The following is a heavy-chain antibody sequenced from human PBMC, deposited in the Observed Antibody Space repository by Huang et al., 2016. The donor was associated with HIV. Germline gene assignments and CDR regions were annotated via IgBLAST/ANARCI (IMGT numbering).Heavy chain of an antibody. CDR1: GFSFSSYS. V-gene: IGHV3-48*02. Sequence: EVQLVESGGGLAQPGGSLRLSCEASGFSFSSYSMNWVRQAQVKAREWVSYNRNGSSIIYYVDFVKGRVTISRDNAKSELYREVNSVRYEDTAVYYCAREDHKGRFDYWGQGTLVTVSS. CDR3: AREDHKGRFDY. CDR2: NRNGSSII. J-gene: IGHJ4*02.